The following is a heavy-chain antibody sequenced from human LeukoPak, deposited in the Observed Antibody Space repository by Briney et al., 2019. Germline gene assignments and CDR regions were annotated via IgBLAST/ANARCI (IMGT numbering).Heavy chain of an antibody. J-gene: IGHJ4*02. CDR1: GFSLSSYA. D-gene: IGHD2-15*01. V-gene: IGHV3-23*01. Sequence: GGSLRLSCTVSGFSLSSYAMSWVRRAPGKGLEWVSATSSSDDGKYYADSVRGRFTISRDNSRNTMYLQMNSLRAEDAAVYYCAKAPVTSCRGAFCYPFDSWGQGTLVAVSS. CDR3: AKAPVTSCRGAFCYPFDS. CDR2: TSSSDDGK.